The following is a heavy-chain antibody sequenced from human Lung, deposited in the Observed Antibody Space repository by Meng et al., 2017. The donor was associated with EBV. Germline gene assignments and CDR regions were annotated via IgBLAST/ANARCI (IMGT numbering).Heavy chain of an antibody. D-gene: IGHD4-23*01. J-gene: IGHJ1*01. V-gene: IGHV4-4*02. CDR2: TLHCGST. CDR3: ARDECGNSEGGFQH. CDR1: GGSLSGSDC. Sequence: QQESGTRVVEAADAQSLASADSGGSLSGSDCWMWVSQSPGKGLECIVETLHCGSTNYSPSLKVRVTKSLVKSKNQLSRKLNYVAPGDTAVYYCARDECGNSEGGFQHWGQGTLVTVSS.